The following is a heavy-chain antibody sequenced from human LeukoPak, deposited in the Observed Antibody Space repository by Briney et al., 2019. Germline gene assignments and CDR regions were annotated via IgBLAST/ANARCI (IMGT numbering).Heavy chain of an antibody. CDR1: GFTFNSYG. CDR3: ARVPGYYDSSGYYT. CDR2: IRFDGSNK. D-gene: IGHD3-22*01. Sequence: PGGSLRLSCAASGFTFNSYGMHWVRQAPGKGLEWVAFIRFDGSNKYYADSVKDRFTISRDNSKNTLYLQMNSLRAEDTAVYYCARVPGYYDSSGYYTWGQGTLVTVSS. V-gene: IGHV3-30*02. J-gene: IGHJ5*02.